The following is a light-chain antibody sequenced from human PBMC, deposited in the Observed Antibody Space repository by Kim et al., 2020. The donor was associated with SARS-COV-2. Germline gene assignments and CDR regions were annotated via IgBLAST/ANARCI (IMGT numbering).Light chain of an antibody. CDR1: QSLGGD. CDR2: GAS. CDR3: QNYNDWPPWT. J-gene: IGKJ1*01. V-gene: IGKV3-15*01. Sequence: SPGERVTLSCRSSQSLGGDLAWYQQKPGQAPRLLIYGASTRATGVPDRFSGRGSGTEFILTISSLQSEDFALYYCQNYNDWPPWTFGQGTKVDIK.